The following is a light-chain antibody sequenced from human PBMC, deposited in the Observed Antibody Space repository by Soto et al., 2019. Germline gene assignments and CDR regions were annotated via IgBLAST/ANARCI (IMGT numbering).Light chain of an antibody. V-gene: IGKV1-39*01. CDR1: QSISNF. J-gene: IGKJ1*01. CDR3: QHYGRSPGT. Sequence: DIQMTQSPSSLSASVGDRVTITCRASQSISNFLNWYQQKPGKAPKLLIHTTSSLQSGVPSRFSASGTGTDFTLTISRPEPEDFAVYYCQHYGRSPGTFGQGTKVEIK. CDR2: TTS.